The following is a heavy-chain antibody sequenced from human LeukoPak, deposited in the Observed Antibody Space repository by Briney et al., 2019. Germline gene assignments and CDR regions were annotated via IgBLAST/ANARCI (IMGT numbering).Heavy chain of an antibody. CDR1: GYTFTSYG. CDR2: ISAYNGNT. J-gene: IGHJ3*02. V-gene: IGHV1-18*01. CDR3: ARDRPLDIVVVVESPWDAFDI. D-gene: IGHD2-15*01. Sequence: ASVKVSCKASGYTFTSYGISWVRQAPGQGLEWMGWISAYNGNTNYAQKLQGRVTMTTDTSTSTAYMELRSLRSDDTAVYYCARDRPLDIVVVVESPWDAFDIWGQGTMVTVSS.